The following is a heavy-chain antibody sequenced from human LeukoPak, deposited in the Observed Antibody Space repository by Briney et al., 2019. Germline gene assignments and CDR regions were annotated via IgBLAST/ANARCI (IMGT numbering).Heavy chain of an antibody. V-gene: IGHV3-43D*04. D-gene: IGHD5-18*01. Sequence: GGSLRLSCAASGFTLDDYAMHWVRQAPGKGLEWVSLISWDGGSTYYADSVKGRFTISRDNNKNSLYLQMNSLRAEDTALYYCAKGGYSYGFYYYYYMDVWGKGTTVTVSS. CDR2: ISWDGGST. J-gene: IGHJ6*03. CDR3: AKGGYSYGFYYYYYMDV. CDR1: GFTLDDYA.